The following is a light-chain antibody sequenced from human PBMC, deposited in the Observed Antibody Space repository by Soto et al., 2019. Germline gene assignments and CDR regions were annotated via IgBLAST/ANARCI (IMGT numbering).Light chain of an antibody. J-gene: IGKJ1*01. V-gene: IGKV3-11*01. CDR2: EAS. CDR3: QQRSDWPWT. Sequence: EIVLTPSPGTLSLSPGERATLSCRASQSVSSYLAWYQQKPGQAPRLLMYEASNRATGIPARFSGGGSGTDFTLTISSLEPEDFAVYYCQQRSDWPWTFGQGTKVDIK. CDR1: QSVSSY.